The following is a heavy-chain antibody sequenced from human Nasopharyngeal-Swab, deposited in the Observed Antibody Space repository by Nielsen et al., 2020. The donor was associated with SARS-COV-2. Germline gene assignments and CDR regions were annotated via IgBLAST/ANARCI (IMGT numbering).Heavy chain of an antibody. V-gene: IGHV3-74*01. CDR2: LHSDGTST. CDR3: ATAFGVTMISPCNY. D-gene: IGHD3-22*01. CDR1: GFALSSYW. Sequence: GESLKISCAASGFALSSYWMHWVRQTPGKGLVWVSRLHSDGTSTRYADSVKGRFTISRDNAKNSLYLQMNSLRAEDTAVYYCATAFGVTMISPCNYWGQGTLVTVSS. J-gene: IGHJ4*02.